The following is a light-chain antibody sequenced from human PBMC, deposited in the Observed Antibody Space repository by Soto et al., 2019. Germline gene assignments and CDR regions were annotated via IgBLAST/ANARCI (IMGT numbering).Light chain of an antibody. J-gene: IGLJ2*01. Sequence: QSVLTQPPSVSGAPGQRVTISCTGSSSNIGAGYDVHWYRQLPGTAPKLLIYGNSNRPSGVPDRFSGSKSGTSASLAITGLQAEDEADYYCQSYDSSLSGYVVFGGGTKLTVL. CDR1: SSNIGAGYD. CDR3: QSYDSSLSGYVV. CDR2: GNS. V-gene: IGLV1-40*01.